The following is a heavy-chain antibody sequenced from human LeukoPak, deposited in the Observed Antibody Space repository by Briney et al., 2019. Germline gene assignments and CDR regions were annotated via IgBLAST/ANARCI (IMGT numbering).Heavy chain of an antibody. CDR1: GGSISSYY. D-gene: IGHD5-24*01. V-gene: IGHV4-59*01. J-gene: IGHJ4*02. Sequence: SETLSLTCTVSGGSISSYYWSWIRQPPGKGLEWIGYIYYSGSTNYNPSLKSRVTMSVDTSKNQFSLKLSSVTAADTAVYYCARARGDGYYYVDYWGQGTLVTVSS. CDR2: IYYSGST. CDR3: ARARGDGYYYVDY.